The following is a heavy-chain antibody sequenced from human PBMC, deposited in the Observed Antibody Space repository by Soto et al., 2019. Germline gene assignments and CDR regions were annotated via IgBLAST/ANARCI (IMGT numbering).Heavy chain of an antibody. CDR2: INPSGGST. J-gene: IGHJ5*02. V-gene: IGHV1-46*01. CDR3: AREQTYDFWSGYHNWFDP. Sequence: GASVKVSCKASRYTFTSYYMHWVRQAPGQGLEWMGIINPSGGSTSYAQKFQGRVTMTRDTSTSTVYMELSSLRSEDTAVYYCAREQTYDFWSGYHNWFDPWGQGTLVTSPQ. D-gene: IGHD3-3*01. CDR1: RYTFTSYY.